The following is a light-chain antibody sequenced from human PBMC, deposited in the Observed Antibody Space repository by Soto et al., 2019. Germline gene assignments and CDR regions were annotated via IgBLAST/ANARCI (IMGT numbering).Light chain of an antibody. V-gene: IGKV4-1*01. CDR1: QSVLYSSNNKNY. J-gene: IGKJ1*01. CDR2: WAS. Sequence: DIVMTQSPDSLAVSLGERATINCKSSQSVLYSSNNKNYLALYQQKPGQPPKLLIYWASTRESGVPDRFSGSGSGTDFTLTISSLQAEDVAVYYCQQYYSTPTWTFGQGTKVEIK. CDR3: QQYYSTPTWT.